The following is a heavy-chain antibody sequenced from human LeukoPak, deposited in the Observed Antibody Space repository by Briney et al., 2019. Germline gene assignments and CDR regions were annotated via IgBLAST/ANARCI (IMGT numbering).Heavy chain of an antibody. CDR2: IGASGGST. CDR3: AKAEGYDILTGLDY. CDR1: GFTFSSYA. V-gene: IGHV3-23*01. J-gene: IGHJ4*02. D-gene: IGHD3-9*01. Sequence: GGSVTLFCATSGFTFSSYAMSWVGQAPGKGLEWVSGIGASGGSTYYADSVKGRFTISRDNSKNTLYLQMNSLRTEDTAVYYCAKAEGYDILTGLDYWGQGTLVTVSS.